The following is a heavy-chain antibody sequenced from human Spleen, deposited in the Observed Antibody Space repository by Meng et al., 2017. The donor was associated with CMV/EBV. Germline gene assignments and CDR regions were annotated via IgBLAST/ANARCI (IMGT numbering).Heavy chain of an antibody. J-gene: IGHJ5*02. Sequence: GSLRLSCAVSGGSISSSNWWSWVRQPPGKGLEWIGEIYHSGSTNYNPSLKSRVTISVDKSKNQFSLKLSSVTAADTAVYYCARDLQIYDFWSGYSSGPNWFDPWGQGTLVTVSS. CDR2: IYHSGST. D-gene: IGHD3-3*01. CDR1: GGSISSSNW. V-gene: IGHV4-4*02. CDR3: ARDLQIYDFWSGYSSGPNWFDP.